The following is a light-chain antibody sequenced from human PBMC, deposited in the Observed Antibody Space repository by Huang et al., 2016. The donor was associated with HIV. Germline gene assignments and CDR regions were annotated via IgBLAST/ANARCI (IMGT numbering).Light chain of an antibody. V-gene: IGKV2-30*01. J-gene: IGKJ1*01. Sequence: DVLLTQSPLSLPVTLGQPAFITCKSNQSLVYGVGNIYLNWFHQRPGHSPRRLIYKLSNRDSGVPDRFSAGGSGTDFTLWISEVEAEDVGDYYCMQASHGAATFGQGTRVDIK. CDR2: KLS. CDR1: QSLVYGVGNIY. CDR3: MQASHGAAT.